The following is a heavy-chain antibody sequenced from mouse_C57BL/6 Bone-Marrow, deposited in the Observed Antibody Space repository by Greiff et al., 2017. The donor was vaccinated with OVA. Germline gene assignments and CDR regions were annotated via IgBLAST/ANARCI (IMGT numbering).Heavy chain of an antibody. CDR3: ARDPPYYFDY. J-gene: IGHJ2*01. Sequence: DVKLVESGGGLVKPGGSLKLSCAASGFTFSSYAMSWVRQTPEKRLEWVATISDGGSYTYYPDNVKGRFTISRDNAKNNLYLQMSHLKSEDTAMYYCARDPPYYFDYWGQGTTLTVSS. CDR2: ISDGGSYT. V-gene: IGHV5-4*01. CDR1: GFTFSSYA.